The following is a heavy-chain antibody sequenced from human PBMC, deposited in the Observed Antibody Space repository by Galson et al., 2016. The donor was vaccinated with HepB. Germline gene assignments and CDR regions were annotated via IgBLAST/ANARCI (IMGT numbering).Heavy chain of an antibody. CDR2: INPSGGST. CDR1: GYNLISYY. CDR3: ASVHRAV. V-gene: IGHV1-46*01. Sequence: SCKASGYNLISYYMYWVRQAPGQGLEWMGIINPSGGSTTYAQKFQGRVTMTRDTSTSTVYMELSSLRSEDTAVYYCASVHRAVWGKGTTVTVSS. J-gene: IGHJ6*04.